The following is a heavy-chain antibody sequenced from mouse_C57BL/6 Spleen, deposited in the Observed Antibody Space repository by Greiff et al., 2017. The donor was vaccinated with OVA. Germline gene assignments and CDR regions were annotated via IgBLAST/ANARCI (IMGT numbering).Heavy chain of an antibody. CDR2: INPYNGGT. J-gene: IGHJ4*01. CDR1: GYTFTDYY. D-gene: IGHD2-3*01. CDR3: ARSRYDGYDVGYAMDY. Sequence: EVQRVESGPVLVKPGASVKMSCKASGYTFTDYYMNWVKQSHGKSLEWIGVINPYNGGTSYNQKFKGKATLTVEKSSSTAYMELNSLTSEDSAVYYCARSRYDGYDVGYAMDYWGQGTSVTVSS. V-gene: IGHV1-19*01.